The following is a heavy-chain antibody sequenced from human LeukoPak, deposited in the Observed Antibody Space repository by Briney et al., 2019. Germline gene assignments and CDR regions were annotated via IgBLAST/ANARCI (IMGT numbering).Heavy chain of an antibody. J-gene: IGHJ4*02. V-gene: IGHV3-9*01. CDR2: ISWNSGSI. Sequence: PGGSLRLSCAASGFTIDDYAMHWVRQAPGKGLEWVSGISWNSGSIGYADSVKGRFTISRDNAKNSLYLQMNSLRAEDTALYYCAKVGNPYYYGSGSYQDYWGQGTLVTVSS. CDR3: AKVGNPYYYGSGSYQDY. CDR1: GFTIDDYA. D-gene: IGHD3-10*01.